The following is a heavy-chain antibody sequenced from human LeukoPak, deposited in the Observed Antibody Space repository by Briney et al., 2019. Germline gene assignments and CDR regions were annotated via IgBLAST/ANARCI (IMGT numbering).Heavy chain of an antibody. Sequence: GGSLRLSCAASGFIFNNYGLIWVRQAPGKGLEWVSAISNDGGGTNYADFVKGQFTISRDNSKNTLFLQMNSLRAEDTALYYCAKGSSGYFVDLWGQGTLVTVSS. CDR3: AKGSSGYFVDL. J-gene: IGHJ5*02. D-gene: IGHD3-22*01. CDR1: GFIFNNYG. V-gene: IGHV3-23*01. CDR2: ISNDGGGT.